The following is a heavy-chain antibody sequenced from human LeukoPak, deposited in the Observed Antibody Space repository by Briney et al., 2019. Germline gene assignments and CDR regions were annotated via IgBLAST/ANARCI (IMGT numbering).Heavy chain of an antibody. D-gene: IGHD4-17*01. Sequence: PSETLSLTCTVSGGSISPYYWSWIRQPPGKGLEWIGYIYYSGSTNYSPSLKSRVTISLDTSKNQFSLKLSSVTAADTAVYYCARESDGDYGNWFDPWGQGTLVTVSS. CDR1: GGSISPYY. J-gene: IGHJ5*02. CDR2: IYYSGST. V-gene: IGHV4-59*01. CDR3: ARESDGDYGNWFDP.